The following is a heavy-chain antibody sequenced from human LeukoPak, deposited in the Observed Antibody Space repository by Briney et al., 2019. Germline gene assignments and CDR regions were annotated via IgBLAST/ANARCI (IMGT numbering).Heavy chain of an antibody. J-gene: IGHJ5*02. V-gene: IGHV1-18*01. CDR1: GYTFTSYG. CDR3: ARVCRSYLHNWFDP. Sequence: ASVKVSCKASGYTFTSYGISWVRQAPGQGLEWMGWISAYNGNTNYAQKLQGRVTMTTDTSTSTAYMELRSPRSDDTAVYYCARVCRSYLHNWFDPWGQGTLVTVSS. CDR2: ISAYNGNT. D-gene: IGHD1-26*01.